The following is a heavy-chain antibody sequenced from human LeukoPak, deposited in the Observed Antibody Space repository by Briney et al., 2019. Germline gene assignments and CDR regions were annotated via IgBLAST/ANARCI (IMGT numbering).Heavy chain of an antibody. CDR1: GYIFASYW. D-gene: IGHD4-23*01. CDR2: MYPGDSDT. CDR3: GRHLYGGNSAIDY. J-gene: IGHJ4*02. V-gene: IGHV5-51*01. Sequence: GESLKISCKGSGYIFASYWIGWVRQMPGKGLGWMGIMYPGDSDTRYSPSFQGQVTISVDKSISTAYLQWSSLKASDTAMYYCGRHLYGGNSAIDYWGQGTLVTVSS.